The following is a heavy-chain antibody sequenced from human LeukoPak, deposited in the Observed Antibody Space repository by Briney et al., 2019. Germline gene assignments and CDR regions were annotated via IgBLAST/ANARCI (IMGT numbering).Heavy chain of an antibody. D-gene: IGHD1-26*01. CDR2: INEDGSEK. V-gene: IGHV3-7*01. J-gene: IGHJ4*02. CDR1: GLPFSTFW. Sequence: GGSLRLSCASSGLPFSTFWMSWVRQAPGKGLEWLATINEDGSEKYYVDSVKGRFTISRDNAKNSLHLEMNSLRVEDTGIYYCARDTRYIGTYWGLGTLVTVSP. CDR3: ARDTRYIGTY.